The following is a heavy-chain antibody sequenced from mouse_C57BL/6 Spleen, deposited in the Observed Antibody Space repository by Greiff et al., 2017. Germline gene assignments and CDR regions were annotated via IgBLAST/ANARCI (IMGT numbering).Heavy chain of an antibody. V-gene: IGHV1-69*01. Sequence: QVQLQQPGAELVMPGASVKLSCKASGYTFTSYWMHWVKQRPGQGLEWIGEIDPSDSYTNYNQKFKGKSTLTVDKSSSTAYMQLNSLTTEDSAIYYCAKNYEGCSCWGQGTLVTVSA. CDR3: AKNYEGCSC. D-gene: IGHD2-4*01. CDR2: IDPSDSYT. CDR1: GYTFTSYW. J-gene: IGHJ3*01.